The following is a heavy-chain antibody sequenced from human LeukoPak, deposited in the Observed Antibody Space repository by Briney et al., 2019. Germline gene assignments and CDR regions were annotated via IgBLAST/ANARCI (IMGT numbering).Heavy chain of an antibody. J-gene: IGHJ1*01. CDR1: GFTFGSYW. V-gene: IGHV3-7*01. CDR2: IEQGGSEK. CDR3: TSWGDTTAEYFQR. Sequence: PGGSLRLSCAASGFTFGSYWMNWVRQAPGKGLEWVANIEQGGSEKYYVDSVKGRFTISRDNAKNSLYLQMNSLRVEDTAVYYCTSWGDTTAEYFQRWGQGTLVTVSS. D-gene: IGHD2-21*02.